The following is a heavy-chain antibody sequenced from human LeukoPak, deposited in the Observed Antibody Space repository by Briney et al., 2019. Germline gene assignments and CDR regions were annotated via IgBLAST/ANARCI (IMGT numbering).Heavy chain of an antibody. Sequence: ASVKVSCKASGYTFTSYDINWVRQATGQGLEWMGWMNPNSGNTGYAQKFQGRVTMTRNTSISTAYVELSSLRSEDTAVYYCARAAVAGFYWYFDLWGRGTLVTVSS. V-gene: IGHV1-8*01. J-gene: IGHJ2*01. D-gene: IGHD6-19*01. CDR1: GYTFTSYD. CDR3: ARAAVAGFYWYFDL. CDR2: MNPNSGNT.